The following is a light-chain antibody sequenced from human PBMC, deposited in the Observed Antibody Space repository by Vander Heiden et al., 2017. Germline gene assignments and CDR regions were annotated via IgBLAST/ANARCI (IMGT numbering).Light chain of an antibody. CDR1: NSNIGRKY. V-gene: IGLV1-47*01. Sequence: QSVLTQPPSASVTPGQRVTISCSGSNSNIGRKYVFWYQQLPGTAPKLLIYKTNQRPSGVPDRFSGSKSGTSASLAISGRRSEDEADYYCAAWDDSLSHVVFGGGTKLTVL. CDR3: AAWDDSLSHVV. J-gene: IGLJ2*01. CDR2: KTN.